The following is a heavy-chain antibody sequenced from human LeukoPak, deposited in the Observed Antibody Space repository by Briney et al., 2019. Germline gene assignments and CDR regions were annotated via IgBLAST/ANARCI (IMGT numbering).Heavy chain of an antibody. D-gene: IGHD4-17*01. CDR3: ARGGAVTTDLDY. CDR2: IYYSGST. CDR1: GGSISSYY. Sequence: SETLSLTCTVSGGSISSYYWSWIRQPPGKGLEWIGYIYYSGSTNYNPSLKNRVTISVDTSKNQFSLKLSSVTAADTAVYYCARGGAVTTDLDYWGQGTLVTVSS. V-gene: IGHV4-59*01. J-gene: IGHJ4*02.